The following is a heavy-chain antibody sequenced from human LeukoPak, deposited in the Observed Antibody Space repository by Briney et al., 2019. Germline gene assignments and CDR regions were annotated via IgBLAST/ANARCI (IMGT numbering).Heavy chain of an antibody. CDR1: GFTFSSYA. J-gene: IGHJ4*02. Sequence: GMSLRLSCAASGFTFSSYAMHWVRQAPGKGLEWVAIISVDGSIKYQADSVKGRFTISRDDSKNTLYLQMNSLRAEDTAVYYCAREAGVPPTTQQRPTSVDCWGQGTLVTVSS. CDR3: AREAGVPPTTQQRPTSVDC. CDR2: ISVDGSIK. V-gene: IGHV3-30-3*01. D-gene: IGHD4-11*01.